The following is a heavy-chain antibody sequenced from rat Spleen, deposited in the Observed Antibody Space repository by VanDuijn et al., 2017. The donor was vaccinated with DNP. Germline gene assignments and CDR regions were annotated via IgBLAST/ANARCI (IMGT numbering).Heavy chain of an antibody. J-gene: IGHJ2*01. V-gene: IGHV5-7*01. CDR2: ISYDGSST. CDR3: ARHDGYNWDY. Sequence: EVQLVESGGGLVQPGRSLKLSCAASGFTFSDYNMAWVRQAPKKGLEWVATISYDGSSTYYRDSVKGRFTISRDNAKSTLYLQMDSLRSEDTATYYCARHDGYNWDYWGQGVMVTVSS. CDR1: GFTFSDYN. D-gene: IGHD1-4*01.